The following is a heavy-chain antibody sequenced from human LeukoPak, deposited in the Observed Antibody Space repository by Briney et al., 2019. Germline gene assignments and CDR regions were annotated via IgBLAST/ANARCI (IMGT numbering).Heavy chain of an antibody. CDR3: ARSLIAASFPRIDY. V-gene: IGHV1-69*13. J-gene: IGHJ4*02. CDR1: GGTFSSYA. D-gene: IGHD6-13*01. CDR2: IIPIFGTA. Sequence: ASVKVSCKASGGTFSSYAISWVRQAPGQGLEWMGGIIPIFGTANYAQKFQGRVTITADESTSTAYMELSSLRSDDTAVYYCARSLIAASFPRIDYWGQGTLVTVSS.